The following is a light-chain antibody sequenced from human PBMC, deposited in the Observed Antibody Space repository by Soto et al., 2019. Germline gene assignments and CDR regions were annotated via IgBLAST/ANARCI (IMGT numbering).Light chain of an antibody. V-gene: IGKV1-5*03. J-gene: IGKJ1*01. CDR1: QSINW. CDR2: EAS. Sequence: DIQLAQSPSTLSASVGDRITITCRATQSINWLAWYQQKPGKAPNLLIFEASRLESGVPSRFSGSGSGTEFTLTISSLQPDYFGTYYCQHYDTYSPMWTFGQGTKVDVK. CDR3: QHYDTYSPMWT.